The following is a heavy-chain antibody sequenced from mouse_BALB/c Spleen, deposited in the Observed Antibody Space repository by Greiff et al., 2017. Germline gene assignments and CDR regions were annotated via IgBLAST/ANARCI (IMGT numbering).Heavy chain of an antibody. CDR1: GFTFTDYY. J-gene: IGHJ3*01. D-gene: IGHD1-1*01. Sequence: DVQLQESGGGLVQPGGSLRLSCATSGFTFTDYYMSWVRQPPGKALEWLGFVRNKANGYTTEYSASVKGRFTISRDNSQSILYLQMNTLRAEDSATYYCARYYYGSEGFAYWGQGTLVTVSA. CDR2: VRNKANGYTT. V-gene: IGHV7-3*02. CDR3: ARYYYGSEGFAY.